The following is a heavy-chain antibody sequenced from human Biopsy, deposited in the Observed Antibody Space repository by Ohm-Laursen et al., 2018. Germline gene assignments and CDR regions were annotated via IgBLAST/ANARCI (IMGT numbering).Heavy chain of an antibody. D-gene: IGHD2-2*01. CDR1: GYTFSSYG. CDR2: ISTYNGNT. CDR3: ARGGTLVVVPTAVLHSFDI. J-gene: IGHJ3*02. Sequence: VPVKVSCKASGYTFSSYGINWVRQAPGQGLEWLGWISTYNGNTNYAQNLQGRVTMTTDTSTSTAYMELRSLRSDDTAVYYCARGGTLVVVPTAVLHSFDIWGQGTMVTVSS. V-gene: IGHV1-18*01.